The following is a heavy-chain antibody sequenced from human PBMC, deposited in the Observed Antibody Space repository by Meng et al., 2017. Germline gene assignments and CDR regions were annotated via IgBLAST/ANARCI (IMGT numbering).Heavy chain of an antibody. CDR1: GFTFSSYE. J-gene: IGHJ4*02. D-gene: IGHD3-22*01. CDR3: ASGGYYYDSSSARDY. V-gene: IGHV3-48*03. Sequence: LRLSCAASGFTFSSYEMNWVRQAPGKGLEWVSYISSSGSTIYYADSVKGRFTISRDNAKNSLYLQMNSLRAEDTAVYYCASGGYYYDSSSARDYWGQGTRVTGYS. CDR2: ISSSGSTI.